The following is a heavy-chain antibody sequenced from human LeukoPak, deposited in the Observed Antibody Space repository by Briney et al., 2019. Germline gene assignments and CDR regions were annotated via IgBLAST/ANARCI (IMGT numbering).Heavy chain of an antibody. CDR3: ASLVFYDILTGPDY. CDR2: ISSSSSYI. D-gene: IGHD3-9*01. CDR1: GFTFSSYS. J-gene: IGHJ4*02. Sequence: GGSLRLSCAASGFTFSSYSMNWVRQAPGKGLEWVSSISSSSSYIYYADSVKGRFTISRDNAKNSLYLQMNSLRAEDTAVYYRASLVFYDILTGPDYWGQGTLVTVSS. V-gene: IGHV3-21*01.